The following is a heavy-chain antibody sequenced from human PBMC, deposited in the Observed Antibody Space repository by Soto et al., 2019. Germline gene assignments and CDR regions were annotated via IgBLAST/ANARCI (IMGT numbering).Heavy chain of an antibody. CDR2: INTGNGNT. V-gene: IGHV1-3*04. CDR1: GCSFTTHA. J-gene: IGHJ6*02. CDR3: ARGEQLYHYYYGMDV. Sequence: GASVKVSCKASGCSFTTHAMIWVRQAPGQRPEWMGWINTGNGNTRYSPKFQGRVNITRDTSASTAYMELSSLKSEDTAVYYCARGEQLYHYYYGMDVWGQGSTVTVSS.